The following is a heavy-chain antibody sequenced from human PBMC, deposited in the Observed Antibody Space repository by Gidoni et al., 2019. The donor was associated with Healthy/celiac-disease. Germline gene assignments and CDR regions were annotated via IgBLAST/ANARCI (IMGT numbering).Heavy chain of an antibody. CDR1: GFTFSSYA. D-gene: IGHD3-3*01. CDR3: ARDRPGMEWLFDY. Sequence: QVQLVESGGGVVQPGRSLRLSCAASGFTFSSYAMHWVRQAPGKGLEWVAVISYDGSNKYYADSVKGRFTISRDNSKNTLYLQMNSLRAEDTAVYYCARDRPGMEWLFDYWGQGTLVTVSS. CDR2: ISYDGSNK. V-gene: IGHV3-30-3*01. J-gene: IGHJ4*02.